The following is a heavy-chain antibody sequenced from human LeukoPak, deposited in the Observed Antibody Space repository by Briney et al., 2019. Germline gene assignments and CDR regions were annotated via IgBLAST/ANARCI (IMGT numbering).Heavy chain of an antibody. CDR2: INPNSGGT. CDR1: GYTFTGYY. J-gene: IGHJ3*02. V-gene: IGHV1-2*02. D-gene: IGHD2-15*01. Sequence: ASVKVSCKASGYTFTGYYMHWVRQAPGQGLEWMGWINPNSGGTNHAQKFQGRVTMTRDTSISTAYMELSRLRSDDTAVYYCARVDPEYCSGGSCYHDAFDIWGQGTMVTVSS. CDR3: ARVDPEYCSGGSCYHDAFDI.